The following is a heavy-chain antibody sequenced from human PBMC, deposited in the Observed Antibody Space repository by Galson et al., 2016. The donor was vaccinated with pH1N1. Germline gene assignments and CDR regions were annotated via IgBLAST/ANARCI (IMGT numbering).Heavy chain of an antibody. CDR1: GDSITSGYY. V-gene: IGHV4-38-2*01. D-gene: IGHD1-1*01. Sequence: ETLSLTCAVSGDSITSGYYWGWIRPAPGRGLEWIGSFYDSGSTTYYNSSLKGRVAISVDTSKNQFSLRLSSMTAADTAVYYCAKMARTSGPDSEYYFDFWGQGMLATVSS. J-gene: IGHJ4*02. CDR2: FYDSGSTT. CDR3: AKMARTSGPDSEYYFDF.